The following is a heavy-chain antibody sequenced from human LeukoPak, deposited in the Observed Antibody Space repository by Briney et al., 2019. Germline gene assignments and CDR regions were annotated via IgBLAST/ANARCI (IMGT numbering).Heavy chain of an antibody. CDR3: ASGWTYYYYMDV. CDR2: IYYSGST. Sequence: PSETVSLTGTVSGGSISSSSCYWRWIRQPPGKGLEWIGSIYYSGSTYYNPSLKSRVTISVDTSKNQFSLKLSSVTAADTAVYSCASGWTYYYYMDVWGKGTTVTVSS. V-gene: IGHV4-39*01. CDR1: GGSISSSSCY. D-gene: IGHD6-19*01. J-gene: IGHJ6*03.